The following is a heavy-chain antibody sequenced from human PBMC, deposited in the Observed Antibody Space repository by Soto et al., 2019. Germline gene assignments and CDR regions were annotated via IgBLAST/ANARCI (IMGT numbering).Heavy chain of an antibody. V-gene: IGHV4-59*08. CDR3: ARLLDTIFGVVYAFDI. CDR2: IYYSGST. J-gene: IGHJ3*02. D-gene: IGHD3-3*01. CDR1: GGSISSYY. Sequence: SETLSLTCTVSGGSISSYYWSWIRQPPGKGLEWIGYIYYSGSTNYNPSLKSRVTISVDTSKNQFSLKLSSVTAADTTVYYCARLLDTIFGVVYAFDIWGQGTMVTVSS.